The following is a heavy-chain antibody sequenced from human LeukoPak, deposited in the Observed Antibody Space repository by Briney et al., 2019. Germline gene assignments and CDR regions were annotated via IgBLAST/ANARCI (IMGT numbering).Heavy chain of an antibody. V-gene: IGHV3-30-3*01. Sequence: AGGSLRLSCAASGFTFSSYAMHWVRQAPGKGLEWVAVISYDGSNKYYADSVKGRFTISRDNSKNTLYLQMNSLRAEDTAVYYCARGPIAAADPVFDYWGQGTLVTVSS. J-gene: IGHJ4*02. D-gene: IGHD6-13*01. CDR3: ARGPIAAADPVFDY. CDR1: GFTFSSYA. CDR2: ISYDGSNK.